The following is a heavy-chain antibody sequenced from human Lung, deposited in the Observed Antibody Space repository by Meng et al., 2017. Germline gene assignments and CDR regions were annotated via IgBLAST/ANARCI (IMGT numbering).Heavy chain of an antibody. CDR3: ATEYCGSTSCYVDF. CDR2: IIPVLGIE. J-gene: IGHJ4*02. CDR1: GGTFTTYT. D-gene: IGHD2-2*01. V-gene: IGHV1-69*10. Sequence: QVQLVQSGAEVKKPGSSVKVSCKASGGTFTTYTFNWVRQAPGHGLDWMGQIIPVLGIENYAQKFQGRVTITADKSTSTAYMELSSLTHDDTAIYFCATEYCGSTSCYVDFWGQGTLVTVSS.